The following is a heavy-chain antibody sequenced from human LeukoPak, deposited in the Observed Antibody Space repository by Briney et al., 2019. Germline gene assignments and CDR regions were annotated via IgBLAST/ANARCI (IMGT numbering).Heavy chain of an antibody. V-gene: IGHV4-59*01. CDR3: ARVKRQTMVRGVIIWFWFDP. D-gene: IGHD3-10*01. CDR1: GGSISSYY. Sequence: SETLSLTCTVSGGSISSYYWSWIRQPPGKGLEWIGYIYYSGSTNYNPSLKSRVTISVDTSKNQFSLKLSSVTAADTAVYYCARVKRQTMVRGVIIWFWFDPWGQGTLVTVSS. CDR2: IYYSGST. J-gene: IGHJ5*02.